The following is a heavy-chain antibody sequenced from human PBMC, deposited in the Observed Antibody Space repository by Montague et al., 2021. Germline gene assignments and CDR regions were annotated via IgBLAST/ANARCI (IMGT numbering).Heavy chain of an antibody. J-gene: IGHJ4*02. D-gene: IGHD2-15*01. CDR1: GFTFSSYA. CDR3: AKEEEYCSGDSCYIDY. V-gene: IGHV3-23*01. CDR2: ISGSGGST. Sequence: SLRLSCAASGFTFSSYAMSWVRQAPGKGLEWVSAISGSGGSTYYADSVMGRFTISRDNSKNTLYLQMNSLRAEDTAVYSCAKEEEYCSGDSCYIDYWGQGTLVTVSS.